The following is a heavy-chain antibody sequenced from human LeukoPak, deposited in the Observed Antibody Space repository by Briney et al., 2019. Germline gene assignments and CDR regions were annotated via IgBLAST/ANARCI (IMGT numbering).Heavy chain of an antibody. CDR2: NYSGGST. Sequence: GGSLRLSCAASGFTVSSNYMSWVRQAPGKGLEWVSVNYSGGSTYYADSVKGRFTISRDNSKNTLYLQMNSLRAEDTAVYYCARWPEMATTYYFDYWGQGTLVTVSS. J-gene: IGHJ4*02. D-gene: IGHD5-24*01. V-gene: IGHV3-53*01. CDR1: GFTVSSNY. CDR3: ARWPEMATTYYFDY.